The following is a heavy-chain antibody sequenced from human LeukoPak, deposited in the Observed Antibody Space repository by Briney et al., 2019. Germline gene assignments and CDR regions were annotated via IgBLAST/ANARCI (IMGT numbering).Heavy chain of an antibody. V-gene: IGHV4-31*03. D-gene: IGHD3-10*01. CDR3: ARGWFGDLLYHPDY. Sequence: SETLSLTCTVSGGSISSGTYYWSWTRQHPGKGLEWIGYIYYSGSTYYNPSLKSRVTVSVDTSNQFSLKLKSVTAADTAVYYCARGWFGDLLYHPDYWGQGTLVTVSS. CDR2: IYYSGST. J-gene: IGHJ4*02. CDR1: GGSISSGTYY.